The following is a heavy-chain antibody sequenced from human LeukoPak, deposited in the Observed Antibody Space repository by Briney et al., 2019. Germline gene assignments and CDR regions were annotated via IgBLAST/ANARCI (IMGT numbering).Heavy chain of an antibody. CDR2: IIPIFGTA. D-gene: IGHD5-18*01. Sequence: ASVKVSCKASGGTFSSYAISWVRQAPGQGLEWMGGIIPIFGTANYAQKFQGRVTITADESTSTAYMELSSLRSEDTDVYYCAGTYTANSYYYYYGMDVWGQGTTVTVSS. V-gene: IGHV1-69*01. CDR1: GGTFSSYA. J-gene: IGHJ6*02. CDR3: AGTYTANSYYYYYGMDV.